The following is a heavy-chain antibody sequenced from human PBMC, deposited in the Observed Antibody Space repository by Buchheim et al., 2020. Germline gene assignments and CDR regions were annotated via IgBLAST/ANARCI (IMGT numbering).Heavy chain of an antibody. CDR2: INHSGST. CDR3: ARDRILRGDCYFDY. V-gene: IGHV4-34*01. Sequence: QVQLQQWGAGLLKPSKTLSLTCAVYGRSFSGYYWSWIRQPPGKGLEWIGEINHSGSTNYNPSLKSRVTISVDTSKNQFSLKLSSVTAADTAVYYCARDRILRGDCYFDYWGQGTL. J-gene: IGHJ4*02. D-gene: IGHD2-21*02. CDR1: GRSFSGYY.